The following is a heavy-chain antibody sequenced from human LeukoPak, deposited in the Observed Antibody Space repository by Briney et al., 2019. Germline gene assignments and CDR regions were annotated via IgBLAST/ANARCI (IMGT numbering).Heavy chain of an antibody. CDR3: ARGGYCSSTICYPPWFDP. D-gene: IGHD2-2*01. CDR1: GFTFSSYS. V-gene: IGHV3-48*01. CDR2: ISSSSSTI. J-gene: IGHJ5*02. Sequence: GGPLTLPCAASGFTFSSYSMNWVRQAPGKGLEWVSYISSSSSTIYYADSVKGRFTISRDNAKNSLYLQMNSLRAEDTAVYYCARGGYCSSTICYPPWFDPWGQGTLVTVSS.